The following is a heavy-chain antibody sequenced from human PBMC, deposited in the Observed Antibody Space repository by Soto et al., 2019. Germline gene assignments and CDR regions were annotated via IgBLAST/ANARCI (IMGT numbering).Heavy chain of an antibody. V-gene: IGHV3-30*18. Sequence: QVQLVESGGGVVQPGRSLRLSCAASGFTFKSYGMHWVRQAPGKGLEWVAVISDDGSNKYNIASVEGRFTISRDRSKNTLYLQMSSLRAEDTALYYCAKNQERELPRVIDFWGQGTLVTVSS. D-gene: IGHD1-7*01. CDR1: GFTFKSYG. J-gene: IGHJ4*02. CDR2: ISDDGSNK. CDR3: AKNQERELPRVIDF.